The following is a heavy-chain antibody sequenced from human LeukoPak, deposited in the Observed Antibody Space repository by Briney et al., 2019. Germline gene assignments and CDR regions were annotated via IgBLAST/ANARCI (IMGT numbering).Heavy chain of an antibody. CDR2: IKEDGSEK. V-gene: IGHV3-7*01. Sequence: GGSLRLSCAASGFTFSSSWMSWVRQAPGKGLEWVANIKEDGSEKYYVDSVKGRFTISRDNAKNSPHLQMNSLRAEDTAVYYCARGPPRDWGQGILVTVSS. J-gene: IGHJ4*02. D-gene: IGHD1-14*01. CDR1: GFTFSSSW. CDR3: ARGPPRD.